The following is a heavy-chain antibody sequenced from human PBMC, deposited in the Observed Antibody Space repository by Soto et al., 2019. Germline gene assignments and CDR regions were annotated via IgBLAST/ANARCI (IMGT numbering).Heavy chain of an antibody. CDR2: ITGSGTGT. Sequence: EVQLLESGGGLVQPGGSLRLSCATSGFTFSSYAMHWVRQAPEKGLEWVSAITGSGTGTYNADSVKGRCTISRDNSKNTVHLQMNSLRAEDTAVYYCAKTSSWSTFDYWGKGTLVTVSS. J-gene: IGHJ4*02. V-gene: IGHV3-23*01. CDR3: AKTSSWSTFDY. CDR1: GFTFSSYA. D-gene: IGHD2-2*01.